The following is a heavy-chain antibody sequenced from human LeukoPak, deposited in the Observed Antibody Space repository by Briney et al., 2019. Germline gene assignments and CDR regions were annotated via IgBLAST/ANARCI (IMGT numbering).Heavy chain of an antibody. Sequence: GGSLRLSCAASGFTFSSYTMNWVRQAPGKGLEWVSSITSSSSYIYYADSVKGRFTISRDNAKNSLYLQMNSLRAEDTAVYYCARNKKGDRYTYGHDSWGQGTLVTVSS. J-gene: IGHJ4*02. D-gene: IGHD5-18*01. CDR3: ARNKKGDRYTYGHDS. CDR2: ITSSSSYI. CDR1: GFTFSSYT. V-gene: IGHV3-21*01.